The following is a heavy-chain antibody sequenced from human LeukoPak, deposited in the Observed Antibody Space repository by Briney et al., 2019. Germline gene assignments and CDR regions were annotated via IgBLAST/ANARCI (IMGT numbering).Heavy chain of an antibody. D-gene: IGHD5-24*01. CDR1: GGSFSGYY. J-gene: IGHJ3*02. CDR2: INHSGST. CDR3: ARAAEIEAFDI. Sequence: SETLSLTCAVFGGSFSGYYWSWIRQPPGKGLEWIGEINHSGSTNYNPSLKSRVTISVDTSKNQFSLKLSSVTAADTAVYCCARAAEIEAFDIWGQGTLVTVSS. V-gene: IGHV4-34*01.